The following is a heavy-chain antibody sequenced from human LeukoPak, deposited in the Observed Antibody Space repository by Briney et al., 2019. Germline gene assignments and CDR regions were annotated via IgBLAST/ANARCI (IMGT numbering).Heavy chain of an antibody. J-gene: IGHJ4*02. CDR3: TTQRVRIFEFDY. V-gene: IGHV3-15*01. Sequence: PGGSLRLSCAASGLTFSRYAMIWVRQAPGKGLEWVGRIKSKTDGGTTDYAAPVKGRFTISRDDSKNTLYLQMNSLKTEDTAVYYCTTQRVRIFEFDYWGQGTLVTVSS. D-gene: IGHD2/OR15-2a*01. CDR1: GLTFSRYA. CDR2: IKSKTDGGTT.